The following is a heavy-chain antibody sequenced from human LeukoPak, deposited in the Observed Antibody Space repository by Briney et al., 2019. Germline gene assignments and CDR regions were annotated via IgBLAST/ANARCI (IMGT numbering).Heavy chain of an antibody. CDR2: ITTSDGNT. Sequence: GGSLRLSCAASGFTFSSYTMSWVRQAPGKGLEWVSTITTSDGNTYYADSVKGRFTVSRDNSKNTLFLQMNSLRAEDTAVYYCAKVGAVDPFDYWGQGTLVTVSS. D-gene: IGHD6-19*01. CDR1: GFTFSSYT. J-gene: IGHJ4*02. CDR3: AKVGAVDPFDY. V-gene: IGHV3-23*01.